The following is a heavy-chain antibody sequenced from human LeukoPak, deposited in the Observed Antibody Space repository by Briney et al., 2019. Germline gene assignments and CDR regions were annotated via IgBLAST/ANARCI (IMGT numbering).Heavy chain of an antibody. Sequence: GASVKVSCKASGGTFSSYAISWVRQAPGQGLEWMGGIIPIFGTANYAQKFHGRVTITADKSTSTAYMELRSLGSEDTAVYYCARASTPYCSGGSCYFDYWGQGTLVTVSS. V-gene: IGHV1-69*06. CDR3: ARASTPYCSGGSCYFDY. CDR2: IIPIFGTA. D-gene: IGHD2-15*01. J-gene: IGHJ4*02. CDR1: GGTFSSYA.